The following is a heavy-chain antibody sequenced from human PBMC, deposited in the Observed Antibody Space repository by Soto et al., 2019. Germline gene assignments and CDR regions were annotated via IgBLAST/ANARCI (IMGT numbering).Heavy chain of an antibody. CDR3: ARVPNDYGDYNTLYYYGMDV. CDR1: GYSFTSYW. D-gene: IGHD4-17*01. Sequence: GESRKISCKGSGYSFTSYWIRWVRQMPGKGLEWMGRIDPSDSYTNYSPSFQGHFTISADKSISTAYLQWSSLKASDTAMYYCARVPNDYGDYNTLYYYGMDVWGQGTTVTVSS. J-gene: IGHJ6*02. CDR2: IDPSDSYT. V-gene: IGHV5-10-1*01.